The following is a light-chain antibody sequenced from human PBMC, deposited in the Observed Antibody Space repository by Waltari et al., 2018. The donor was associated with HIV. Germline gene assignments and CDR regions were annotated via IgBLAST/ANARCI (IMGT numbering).Light chain of an antibody. V-gene: IGLV2-8*01. CDR1: SRAIRAHAS. CDR3: SSYGDSLKVL. Sequence: QPALTQPPHASGSLGHSFTLPCTGSSRAIRAHASVSWFQQHPHSAPKLLLYEVTRRPSTVSDRFSGSRSGNAAFLTVAGLQPDDEATYFCSSYGDSLKVLFGGGTNVTVL. CDR2: EVT. J-gene: IGLJ2*01.